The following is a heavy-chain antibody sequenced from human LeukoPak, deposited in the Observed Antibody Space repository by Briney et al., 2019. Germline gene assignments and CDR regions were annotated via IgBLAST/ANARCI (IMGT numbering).Heavy chain of an antibody. J-gene: IGHJ4*02. D-gene: IGHD3-10*01. CDR3: ARDRGVFDY. V-gene: IGHV3-21*01. Sequence: PGGSLRLSCAPSGFTFSSYGMNWVCQAPGKGLEWVSSISSSSSYIYYADSVKGRFTISRDNAKTSLYLQMNSLRAEDTAVYYCARDRGVFDYWGRGTLVTVSS. CDR2: ISSSSSYI. CDR1: GFTFSSYG.